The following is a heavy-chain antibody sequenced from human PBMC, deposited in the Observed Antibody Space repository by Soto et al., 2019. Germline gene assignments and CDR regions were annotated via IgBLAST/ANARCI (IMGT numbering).Heavy chain of an antibody. D-gene: IGHD5-18*01. CDR3: ARYPDTSMGEDALDI. J-gene: IGHJ3*02. CDR2: ISGSSGTI. Sequence: EVQLVESGGGLVQTGGSLRLSCAASGFTFSTYSMNWVRQAPGKGLEWVSYISGSSGTIHYADSVKGRFTISRDNVKNSLYLQMNSLRAEDTAVYYCARYPDTSMGEDALDIWGQGTMVTVSS. V-gene: IGHV3-48*01. CDR1: GFTFSTYS.